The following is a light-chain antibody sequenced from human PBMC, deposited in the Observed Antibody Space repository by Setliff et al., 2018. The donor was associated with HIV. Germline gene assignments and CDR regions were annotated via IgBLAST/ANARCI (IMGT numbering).Light chain of an antibody. Sequence: QSVLTQPASVSGSPGQSITISCTGTSSDVGSYNRVSWYQQPPGTAPKLIIYEVSNRPSGVPDRFSGSKSGNTASLTIAGLQAEDEAHYYCSSYSSSATLMFGGGTK. V-gene: IGLV2-18*02. CDR2: EVS. CDR1: SSDVGSYNR. CDR3: SSYSSSATLM. J-gene: IGLJ3*02.